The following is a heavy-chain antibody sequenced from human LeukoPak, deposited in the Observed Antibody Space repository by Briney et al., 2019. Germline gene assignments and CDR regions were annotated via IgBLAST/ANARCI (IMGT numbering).Heavy chain of an antibody. CDR3: ARQRITMVRGVNKNWFDP. CDR1: GYTFTSYY. J-gene: IGHJ5*02. D-gene: IGHD3-10*01. CDR2: INPSGGST. V-gene: IGHV1-46*01. Sequence: GASVKVSFKASGYTFTSYYMHWVRQAPGQGLEWMGIINPSGGSTSYAQKFQGRVTMTRDTSTSTVYMELSSLRSEDTAVYYCARQRITMVRGVNKNWFDPWGQGTLVTVSS.